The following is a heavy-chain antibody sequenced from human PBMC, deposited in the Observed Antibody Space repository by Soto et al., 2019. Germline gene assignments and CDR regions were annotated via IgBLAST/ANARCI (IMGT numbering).Heavy chain of an antibody. V-gene: IGHV3-9*01. Sequence: PGGSLRLSCASAGFTFTDYWMSWIRRAPGKGLEWVSGINWNRGSIGYADSVKGRFTISRDNAKNSLYLQMNSLRAEDTALYYCAKDMYYLGSGSSPLDYWGQGTLVTVSS. J-gene: IGHJ4*02. CDR1: GFTFTDYW. D-gene: IGHD3-10*01. CDR2: INWNRGSI. CDR3: AKDMYYLGSGSSPLDY.